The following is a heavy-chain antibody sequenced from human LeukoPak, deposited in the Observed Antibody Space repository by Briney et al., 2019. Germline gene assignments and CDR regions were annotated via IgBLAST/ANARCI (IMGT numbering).Heavy chain of an antibody. CDR2: INHSGST. CDR3: ARLAWSLDY. D-gene: IGHD3/OR15-3a*01. CDR1: GGSFSGYY. V-gene: IGHV4-34*01. J-gene: IGHJ4*02. Sequence: PSETLSLTCAVYGGSFSGYYWSWIRQPPGKGLEWIGEINHSGSTNYNPSLKSRVTISVDTSKNQFSLKLSSVTAADTAVYYCARLAWSLDYWGQGTLVTVSS.